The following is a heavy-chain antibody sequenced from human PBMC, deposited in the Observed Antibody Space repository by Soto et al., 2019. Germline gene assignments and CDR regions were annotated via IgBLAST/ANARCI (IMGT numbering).Heavy chain of an antibody. V-gene: IGHV3-74*01. J-gene: IGHJ4*02. D-gene: IGHD2-21*01. CDR1: GFTFSSHW. CDR2: IESDGCST. Sequence: PGGSLRLSCAASGFTFSSHWMHWVRQAPGKGLVWVSRIESDGCSTNYADSVKGRFTVSRDNAKNTLYLQMNSLRAEDTAVYYCARDRADPIGDYHPLFDSWGLGTLVTVSS. CDR3: ARDRADPIGDYHPLFDS.